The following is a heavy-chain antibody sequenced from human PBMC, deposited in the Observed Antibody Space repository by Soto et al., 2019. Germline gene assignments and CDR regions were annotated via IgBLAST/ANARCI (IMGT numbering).Heavy chain of an antibody. CDR2: IYYSGST. D-gene: IGHD6-13*01. V-gene: IGHV4-31*03. CDR3: ASYGSSWTQDAFDI. Sequence: PSETLSLTCTVSGGSISSGGYYWSWIRQHPGKGLEWIGYIYYSGSTYYNPPLKSRVTISVDTSKNQFSLKLSSVTAADTAVYYCASYGSSWTQDAFDIWGQGTMVTVSS. CDR1: GGSISSGGYY. J-gene: IGHJ3*02.